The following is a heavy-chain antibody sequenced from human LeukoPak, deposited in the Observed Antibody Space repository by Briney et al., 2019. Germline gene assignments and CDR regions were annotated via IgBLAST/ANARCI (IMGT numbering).Heavy chain of an antibody. CDR1: GFTFSSYA. CDR2: ISGGGGST. V-gene: IGHV3-23*01. Sequence: GGSLRLSCAASGFTFSSYAVSWVRQAPGKGLEWVSSISGGGGSTYYADSVKGRFTISRDNSKNALYLQMNSLRAEDTAIYYCAKNSNFDYWGQGTLVTVSS. CDR3: AKNSNFDY. J-gene: IGHJ4*02.